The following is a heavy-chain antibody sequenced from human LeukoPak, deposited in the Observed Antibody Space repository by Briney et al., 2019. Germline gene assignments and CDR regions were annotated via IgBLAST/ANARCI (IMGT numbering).Heavy chain of an antibody. D-gene: IGHD2-21*01. J-gene: IGHJ3*02. CDR1: GGSISNYY. CDR2: IYYSGNT. CDR3: ARSVSWGLLVRDDAFDI. Sequence: SETLSLTCTVSGGSISNYYWSWIRQPPGKGLEWIGYIYYSGNTNYNPSLKSRVTISVDTSKNQFSLPLTSVTAADTAVYYCARSVSWGLLVRDDAFDIWGQGTMVTVSS. V-gene: IGHV4-59*08.